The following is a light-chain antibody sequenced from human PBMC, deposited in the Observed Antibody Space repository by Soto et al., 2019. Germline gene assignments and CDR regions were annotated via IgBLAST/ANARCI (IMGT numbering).Light chain of an antibody. CDR1: SGDIGSYNR. J-gene: IGLJ1*01. Sequence: QRALAQPGSMFGSPGQSITNYCTGTSGDIGSYNRVSWYQQHPGKAPKLIIYEVTDRPSGVSNRFSGSKSGNTASLAISGLQSEDEADYYCAAWDDSLNGLYVFGTGTKVTVL. V-gene: IGLV2-14*01. CDR3: AAWDDSLNGLYV. CDR2: EVT.